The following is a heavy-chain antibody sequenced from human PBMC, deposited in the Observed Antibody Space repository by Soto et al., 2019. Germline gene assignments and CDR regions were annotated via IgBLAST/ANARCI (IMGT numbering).Heavy chain of an antibody. CDR1: GYTFTSYA. V-gene: IGHV1-3*01. D-gene: IGHD3-3*01. J-gene: IGHJ5*02. CDR2: INAGNGNT. Sequence: ASVKVSCKASGYTFTSYAMHWVRQAPGQRLERMGWINAGNGNTKYSQKFQGRVTITRDTSASTAYMELSSLSSEDTAVYYCARSNSITIFGVVPSQGFDPWGQGTLVTVSS. CDR3: ARSNSITIFGVVPSQGFDP.